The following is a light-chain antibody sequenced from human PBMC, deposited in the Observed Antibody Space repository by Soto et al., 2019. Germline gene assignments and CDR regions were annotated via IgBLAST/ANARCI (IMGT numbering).Light chain of an antibody. V-gene: IGKV3-15*01. CDR1: QSVSSN. CDR2: GAF. J-gene: IGKJ1*01. Sequence: EIVMTQSPVTLSVSPGERATLSCRASQSVSSNLAWYQQKPGQAPSLLIYGAFTRATGIPARFSGSGSGTDFTLTITRLQPDDFATYYCQHYNSFSRTFGQGTKVDIK. CDR3: QHYNSFSRT.